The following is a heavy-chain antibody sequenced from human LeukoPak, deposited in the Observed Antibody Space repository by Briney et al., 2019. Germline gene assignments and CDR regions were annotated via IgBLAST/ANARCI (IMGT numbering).Heavy chain of an antibody. Sequence: GGSLRLSCAASGFTFSSYSMNWVRQAPGKGLEWVSYISSSSSTIYYADSVKGRLTISRDNAKNSLYLQMNSLRAEDTAVYYCASEDIVVVPAANAFDYWGQGTLVTVSS. CDR1: GFTFSSYS. J-gene: IGHJ4*02. D-gene: IGHD2-2*01. CDR2: ISSSSSTI. CDR3: ASEDIVVVPAANAFDY. V-gene: IGHV3-48*04.